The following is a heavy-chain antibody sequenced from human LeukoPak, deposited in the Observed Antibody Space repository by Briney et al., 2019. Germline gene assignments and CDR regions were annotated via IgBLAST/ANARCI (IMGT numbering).Heavy chain of an antibody. J-gene: IGHJ4*02. D-gene: IGHD3-10*01. Sequence: GGSLRLSCAASGFTFSSYGMHWVRQAPGKGLEWVAFIRYDGSNEYYADSVKGRFTISRDNSKNTLYLQMDSLRAEDTAVYYCASLAGVRGAFDYWGQGTLVTVSS. CDR3: ASLAGVRGAFDY. CDR2: IRYDGSNE. CDR1: GFTFSSYG. V-gene: IGHV3-30*02.